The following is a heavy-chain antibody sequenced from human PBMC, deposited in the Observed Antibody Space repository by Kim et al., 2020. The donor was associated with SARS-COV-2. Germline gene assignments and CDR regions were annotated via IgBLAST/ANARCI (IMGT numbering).Heavy chain of an antibody. CDR1: GFTFSSYS. CDR2: ISSSSSYI. V-gene: IGHV3-21*01. D-gene: IGHD6-13*01. CDR3: AIFSGSSWYRVSN. Sequence: GGSLRLSCAASGFTFSSYSMNWVRQAPGKGLEWVSSISSSSSYIYYADSVKGRFTISRDNAKNSLYLQMNSLRAEDTAVYYCAIFSGSSWYRVSNWGQGTLVTVSS. J-gene: IGHJ4*02.